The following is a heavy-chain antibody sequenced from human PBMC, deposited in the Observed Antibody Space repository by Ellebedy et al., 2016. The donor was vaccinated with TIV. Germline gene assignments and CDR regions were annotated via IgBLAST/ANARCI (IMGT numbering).Heavy chain of an antibody. V-gene: IGHV3-15*01. Sequence: GESLKISCAASGFTFSNYAMSWVRQTPEKGLEWVGRIKSKGDGGTTDYAAPVKGRFTISRDNSKNTLYLQMNSLRVEDTAVYYCARWPSGDAPLDYWGQGTLVTVSS. D-gene: IGHD4-17*01. J-gene: IGHJ4*02. CDR2: IKSKGDGGTT. CDR3: ARWPSGDAPLDY. CDR1: GFTFSNYA.